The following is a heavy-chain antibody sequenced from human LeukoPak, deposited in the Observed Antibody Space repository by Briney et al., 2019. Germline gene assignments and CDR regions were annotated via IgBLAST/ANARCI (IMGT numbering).Heavy chain of an antibody. V-gene: IGHV1-2*02. Sequence: ASVKVSCKASGYTFIAYYMHWVRQAPGQGLERMGWINPNSGGTNYAQKLQGRVTMTRDTSISTVYMELSRLRSDDTAVYYCARDSCSSTSCLSIDDYWGQGTLVTVSS. CDR3: ARDSCSSTSCLSIDDY. CDR1: GYTFIAYY. J-gene: IGHJ4*02. CDR2: INPNSGGT. D-gene: IGHD2-2*01.